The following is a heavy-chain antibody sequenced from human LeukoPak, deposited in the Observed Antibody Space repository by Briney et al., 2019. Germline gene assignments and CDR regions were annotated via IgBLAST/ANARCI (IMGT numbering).Heavy chain of an antibody. CDR3: ARIPGYCSSTSCSWVWAFDY. D-gene: IGHD2-2*01. Sequence: GASVKVSCKASVYTFTSYGISWVRQAPGQGLEWMGWISAYNGNTNYAQKLQGRVTMTTDTSTSTAYMELRRLRSDDTAVYYCARIPGYCSSTSCSWVWAFDYWGQGTLVTVSS. CDR2: ISAYNGNT. J-gene: IGHJ4*02. V-gene: IGHV1-18*01. CDR1: VYTFTSYG.